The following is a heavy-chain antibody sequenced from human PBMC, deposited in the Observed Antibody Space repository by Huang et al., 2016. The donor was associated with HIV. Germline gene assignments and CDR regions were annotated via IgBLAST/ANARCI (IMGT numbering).Heavy chain of an antibody. CDR1: GFSLSTSGVG. Sequence: QITLKESGPTLVKPTQTLTLTCTFSGFSLSTSGVGVGWIRQPPGKALEWLALIYWDEVKSYSPSLKSRLTITKDTSKNQVVLTMTNMDPVDTATYYCAHSITMIVVVNDNWFDPWGQGTLVTVSS. V-gene: IGHV2-5*02. D-gene: IGHD3-22*01. CDR2: IYWDEVK. J-gene: IGHJ5*02. CDR3: AHSITMIVVVNDNWFDP.